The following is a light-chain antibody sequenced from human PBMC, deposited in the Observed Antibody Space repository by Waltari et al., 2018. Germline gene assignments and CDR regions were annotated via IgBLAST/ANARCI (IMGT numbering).Light chain of an antibody. J-gene: IGKJ3*01. Sequence: EIVLTQSTAPVSLSPGERATLSCSASHSVSSYLAWYQQKPGQAPRLLMYYVSNRATGIPARFSGSGYGTDFTLTISSLEPEDFAVYYCQQRSNWPVTFGPGTKVDIK. CDR3: QQRSNWPVT. CDR1: HSVSSY. CDR2: YVS. V-gene: IGKV3-11*01.